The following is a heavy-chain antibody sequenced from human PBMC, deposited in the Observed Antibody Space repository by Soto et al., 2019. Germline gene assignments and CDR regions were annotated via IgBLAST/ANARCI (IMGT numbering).Heavy chain of an antibody. CDR3: ARHRHGWTSCYYYGMDV. CDR2: IYYSGST. Sequence: SETLSLTCTVSGGSISSGDYYWSWIRQPPGKGLEWIGYIYYSGSTYYNPSLKSRVTISVDTSKNQFSLKLSSVTAADTAVYYCARHRHGWTSCYYYGMDVWGQGTTVTVSS. CDR1: GGSISSGDYY. V-gene: IGHV4-30-4*01. J-gene: IGHJ6*02. D-gene: IGHD2-15*01.